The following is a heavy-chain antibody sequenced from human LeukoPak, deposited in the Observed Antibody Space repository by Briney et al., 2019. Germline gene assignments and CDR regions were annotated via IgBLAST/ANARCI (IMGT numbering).Heavy chain of an antibody. D-gene: IGHD1-14*01. V-gene: IGHV4-59*08. CDR1: GGSISSYY. CDR2: IYYSGST. CDR3: ARQPGGKAAFDI. J-gene: IGHJ3*02. Sequence: SETLSLTCTVSGGSISSYYWSWIRQPPGKGLEWIAYIYYSGSTNYNPSLKSRVTISVDTSKNQFSLKLSSVTAADTAVYYCARQPGGKAAFDIWGQGTRVTVSS.